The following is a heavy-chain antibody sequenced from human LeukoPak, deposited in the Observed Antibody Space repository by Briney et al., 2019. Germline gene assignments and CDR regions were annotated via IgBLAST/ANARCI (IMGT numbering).Heavy chain of an antibody. CDR3: ARVSYGELLPPDDDY. J-gene: IGHJ4*02. Sequence: PSETLSLTCAVYGGSFSGYYWSWIRQPPGKGLEWIGEINHSGSTNYNPSLKSRVTISVDTSKNQFSLKLSSVTAADTAVYYCARVSYGELLPPDDDYWGQGTLVTVSS. V-gene: IGHV4-34*01. D-gene: IGHD3-10*01. CDR1: GGSFSGYY. CDR2: INHSGST.